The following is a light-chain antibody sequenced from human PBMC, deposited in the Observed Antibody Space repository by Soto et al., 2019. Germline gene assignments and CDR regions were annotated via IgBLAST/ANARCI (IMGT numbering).Light chain of an antibody. V-gene: IGKV3-15*01. CDR3: QQYYDWPIT. CDR2: AAS. J-gene: IGKJ5*01. CDR1: QGISSL. Sequence: EIVMTQSPDTLSLSPGQRATLFCSASQGISSLLALYQQKPGQAPRLLIYAASTRAAGIPARFSGSGSGTDFTLTISSLQSEDFAIYYCQQYYDWPITFGQGTRLEI.